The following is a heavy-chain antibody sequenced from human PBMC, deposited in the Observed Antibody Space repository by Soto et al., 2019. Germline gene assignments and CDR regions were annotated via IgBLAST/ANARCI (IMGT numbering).Heavy chain of an antibody. J-gene: IGHJ4*02. CDR1: GFTFSSCS. CDR2: ISGSGDTK. D-gene: IGHD2-8*01. V-gene: IGHV3-48*02. CDR3: AKYCSSDVCFDY. Sequence: GGSLRLSCASSGFTFSSCSMNWVRQAPGKGLEWVSFISGSGDTKYYADSVKGRFTISRDNAKNLLYLQMSSLRDEDTAVYYCAKYCSSDVCFDYWGQGTLVTVSS.